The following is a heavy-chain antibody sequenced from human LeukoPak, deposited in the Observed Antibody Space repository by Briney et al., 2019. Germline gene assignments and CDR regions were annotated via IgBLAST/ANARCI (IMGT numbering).Heavy chain of an antibody. V-gene: IGHV4-59*01. CDR2: IYYSGTT. CDR3: AREGSYHSPFDY. CDR1: GGSISNYY. J-gene: IGHJ4*02. D-gene: IGHD1-26*01. Sequence: SETLSLTCTVSGGSISNYYWSWIRQPPGKGLEWIGYIYYSGTTNYNPSLKSRVTILVDTSKNQFSLKLSSVTAADTAVYYCAREGSYHSPFDYWGQGTLVTVSS.